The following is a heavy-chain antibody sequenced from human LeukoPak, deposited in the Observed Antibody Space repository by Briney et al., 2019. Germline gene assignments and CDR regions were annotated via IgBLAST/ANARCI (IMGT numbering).Heavy chain of an antibody. CDR2: IHHDGSNK. D-gene: IGHD3-10*01. Sequence: PGGSLRLSCAASGFTFSSYGMHCVRQAPGKGLDWVAFIHHDGSNKYYADSVRGRFTISRDNSKNTLYLQMNSLRAEDTAVYYCARVGGHWGQGTLVTVSS. J-gene: IGHJ4*02. CDR3: ARVGGH. CDR1: GFTFSSYG. V-gene: IGHV3-30*02.